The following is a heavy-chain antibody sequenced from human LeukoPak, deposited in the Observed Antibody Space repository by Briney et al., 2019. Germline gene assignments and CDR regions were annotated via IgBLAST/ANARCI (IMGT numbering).Heavy chain of an antibody. Sequence: PGGSLSLSCAASGFNLGGNAMAWVRQAPGKGLEWVSAIEGSNDNTHYADSVRGRFTVSRDNSKSTLFLQMNSLRAEETAVYYCARERTYYYDSSGYHNDYWGQGTLVTVSS. J-gene: IGHJ4*02. V-gene: IGHV3-23*01. CDR1: GFNLGGNA. D-gene: IGHD3-22*01. CDR3: ARERTYYYDSSGYHNDY. CDR2: IEGSNDNT.